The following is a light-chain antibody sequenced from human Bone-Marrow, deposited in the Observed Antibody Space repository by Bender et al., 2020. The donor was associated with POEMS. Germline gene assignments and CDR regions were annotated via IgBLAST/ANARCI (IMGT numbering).Light chain of an antibody. CDR1: ISNVDSNY. Sequence: QSVLTQPPSASGTPGQRVTISCSGTISNVDSNYVFWYQLLPGTAPKLLIYRDNQRPSGVSDRFSGSKSGTSASLAIRGLRSEDEADYYCCSYAGSRLFGGGTKLTVL. CDR2: RDN. J-gene: IGLJ2*01. CDR3: CSYAGSRL. V-gene: IGLV1-47*01.